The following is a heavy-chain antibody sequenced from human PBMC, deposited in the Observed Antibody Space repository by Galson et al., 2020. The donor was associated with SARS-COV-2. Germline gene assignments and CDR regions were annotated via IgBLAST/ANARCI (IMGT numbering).Heavy chain of an antibody. D-gene: IGHD5-18*01. V-gene: IGHV3-64D*09. Sequence: GESLKISRSASGFTFSDHALHWLRQPPVKGLAYASATSSNGGTSFYIDPLNGRFTMSRDNSKNTFYHQMTGLGLEDTASYYCLSYSSTRHNYWGQGTLVTVSS. J-gene: IGHJ4*02. CDR2: TSSNGGTS. CDR3: LSYSSTRHNY. CDR1: GFTFSDHA.